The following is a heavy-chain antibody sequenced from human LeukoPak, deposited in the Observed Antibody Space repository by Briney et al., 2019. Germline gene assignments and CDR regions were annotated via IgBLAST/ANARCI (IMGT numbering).Heavy chain of an antibody. CDR1: GGSLSGYY. Sequence: PSETLSLTCAVYGGSLSGYYWSWIRQPPGKGLEWIGEINHSGSTNYNPSIKSRVTISVDTSKNQFSLKLSSVTAADTAVYYCARGRISQWLVRFDYWGQGTLVTVSS. CDR3: ARGRISQWLVRFDY. CDR2: INHSGST. D-gene: IGHD6-19*01. V-gene: IGHV4-34*01. J-gene: IGHJ4*02.